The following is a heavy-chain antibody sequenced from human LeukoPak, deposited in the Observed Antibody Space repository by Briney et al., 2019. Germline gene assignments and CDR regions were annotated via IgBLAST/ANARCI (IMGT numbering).Heavy chain of an antibody. J-gene: IGHJ6*03. CDR2: ISSSSSTI. D-gene: IGHD2-15*01. CDR1: GFTFSSYS. CDR3: ARAGRSDYYYYYYMDV. V-gene: IGHV3-48*01. Sequence: PGGSLRLSCAASGFTFSSYSMNWVRQAPGKGLEWVSYISSSSSTIYYADSVKGRFTISRDNAKNSLYLQMNSLRAEDTAVYYCARAGRSDYYYYYYMDVWGKGTTVTVSS.